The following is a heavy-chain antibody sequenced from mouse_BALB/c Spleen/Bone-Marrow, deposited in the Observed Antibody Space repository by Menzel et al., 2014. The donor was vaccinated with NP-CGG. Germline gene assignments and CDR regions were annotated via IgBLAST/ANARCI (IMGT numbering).Heavy chain of an antibody. CDR1: GFSLTNYG. CDR2: IWAGGSA. V-gene: IGHV2-9*02. Sequence: QVQLQQSGPGLVVPLQSLSITCTVSGFSLTNYGVHWVRQPPGKGLEWLGVIWAGGSANYNSALMSRLTISKDNSKSQVFLKMSSLQTDDTAMYYCASYYRYDGAYWGQGTLVTVSA. D-gene: IGHD2-14*01. CDR3: ASYYRYDGAY. J-gene: IGHJ3*01.